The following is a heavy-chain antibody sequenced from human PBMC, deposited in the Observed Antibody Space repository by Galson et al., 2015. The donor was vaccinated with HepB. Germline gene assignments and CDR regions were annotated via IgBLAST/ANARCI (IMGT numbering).Heavy chain of an antibody. D-gene: IGHD3-16*01. CDR1: GFTFSNHA. CDR2: IDGGGSGA. J-gene: IGHJ4*02. Sequence: SLRLSCAASGFTFSNHAMSWVRQAPGKGLEWVAGIDGGGSGAYYADTVKGPFTISRDNYRGMLYLQLTSRKAEDTATYVCANPGGAPVGASYSDVWGQGTLVTVSS. V-gene: IGHV3-23*01. CDR3: ANPGGAPVGASYSDV.